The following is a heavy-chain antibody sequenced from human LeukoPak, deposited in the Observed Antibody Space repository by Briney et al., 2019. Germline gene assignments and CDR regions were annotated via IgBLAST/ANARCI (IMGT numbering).Heavy chain of an antibody. J-gene: IGHJ4*02. CDR3: ARGVPYDSWSGPHYSDY. V-gene: IGHV3-7*01. D-gene: IGHD3-3*01. CDR2: IKQDGSQE. Sequence: GGSLRLSCAASGFTFSSFWMHWVRQAPGKGLEWVAHIKQDGSQEYYVDSVKGRFTISRDSAKNSLYLQMNSLRAEDTAVYYCARGVPYDSWSGPHYSDYWGQGTLVTVSS. CDR1: GFTFSSFW.